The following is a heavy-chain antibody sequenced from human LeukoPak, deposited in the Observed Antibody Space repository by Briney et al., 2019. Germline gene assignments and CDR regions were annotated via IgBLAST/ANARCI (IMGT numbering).Heavy chain of an antibody. D-gene: IGHD1-26*01. Sequence: ASVKVSCKASGYTFSSYGIIWVRQAPGQGLEWMGWISAYNGNTNYAQKLQGRVTMTTDTSTSTAYMELRSLRSDDTAVYYCARCPYSGSYERPDRYYYYMDVWGKGSTVTVSS. CDR2: ISAYNGNT. V-gene: IGHV1-18*01. CDR3: ARCPYSGSYERPDRYYYYMDV. CDR1: GYTFSSYG. J-gene: IGHJ6*03.